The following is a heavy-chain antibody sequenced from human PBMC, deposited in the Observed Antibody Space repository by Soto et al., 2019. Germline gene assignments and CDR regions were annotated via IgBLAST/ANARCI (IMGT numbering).Heavy chain of an antibody. CDR1: GGSISSGGYY. CDR2: IYYSGST. Sequence: QVQLQESGPGLVKPSQTLSLTCTVSGGSISSGGYYWSWIRQHPGKGLEWIGYIYYSGSTYYNPSLKSRVTISVDTSKNQYSLKLTSVTAADTAVYYCARNYGSGRYYFDYWGQGTLVTVSS. D-gene: IGHD3-10*01. J-gene: IGHJ4*02. V-gene: IGHV4-31*03. CDR3: ARNYGSGRYYFDY.